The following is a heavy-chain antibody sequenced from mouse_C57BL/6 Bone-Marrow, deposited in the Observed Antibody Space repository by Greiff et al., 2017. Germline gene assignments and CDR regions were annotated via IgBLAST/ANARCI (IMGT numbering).Heavy chain of an antibody. CDR3: ARHEEGNIYYGSRTSYYYAMDY. J-gene: IGHJ4*01. CDR1: GYTFTEYT. Sequence: QVQLKESGAELVKPGASVKLSCKASGYTFTEYTIHWVKQRSGQGLEWIGWFYPGSGSIKYNEKFKDKATLTADKSSSTVYMELSRLTSEDSAVYFCARHEEGNIYYGSRTSYYYAMDYWGQGTSVTVSS. D-gene: IGHD1-1*01. CDR2: FYPGSGSI. V-gene: IGHV1-62-2*01.